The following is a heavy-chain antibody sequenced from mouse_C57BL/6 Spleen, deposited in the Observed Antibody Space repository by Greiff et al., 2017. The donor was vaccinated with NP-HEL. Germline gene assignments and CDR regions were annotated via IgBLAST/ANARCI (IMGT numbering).Heavy chain of an antibody. J-gene: IGHJ3*01. CDR3: ARQNSNWDWFAY. CDR2: ISSGGSYT. V-gene: IGHV5-6*01. D-gene: IGHD4-1*01. CDR1: GFTFSSYG. Sequence: EVKLVESGGDLVKPGGSLKLSCAASGFTFSSYGMSWVRQTPDKRLEWVATISSGGSYTYYPDSVKGRFTISRDNAKNTLYLQMSSLKSEDTAMYYCARQNSNWDWFAYWGQGTLVTVSA.